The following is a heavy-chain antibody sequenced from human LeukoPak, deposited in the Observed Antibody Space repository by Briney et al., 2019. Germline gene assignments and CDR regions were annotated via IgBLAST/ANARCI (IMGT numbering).Heavy chain of an antibody. CDR1: GGSISSYY. CDR2: IYYSGST. CDR3: ARGDYGDHFAY. J-gene: IGHJ4*02. V-gene: IGHV4-59*01. D-gene: IGHD4-17*01. Sequence: SETLSLTCTVSGGSISSYYWSWIRQPPGKGLEWIGYIYYSGSTNYNPSFKSRVTISVDTSKNQFSLKLSSVTAADTAVYYCARGDYGDHFAYWGQGTLVTVSS.